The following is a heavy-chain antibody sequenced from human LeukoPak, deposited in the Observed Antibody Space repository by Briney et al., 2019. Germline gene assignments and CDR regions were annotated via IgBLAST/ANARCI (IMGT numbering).Heavy chain of an antibody. V-gene: IGHV4-59*12. CDR1: DDSISDYY. J-gene: IGHJ2*01. CDR3: AREGRSASYYNWYFDL. Sequence: SETLSLTCTVSDDSISDYYRGWIRQPPGKGLEWIGDIYYSGNTYQNPSLKSRVTISVDTSKNQFSLRLNSVTAADTAVYYCAREGRSASYYNWYFDLWGRGTLVTVSS. CDR2: IYYSGNT. D-gene: IGHD3-10*01.